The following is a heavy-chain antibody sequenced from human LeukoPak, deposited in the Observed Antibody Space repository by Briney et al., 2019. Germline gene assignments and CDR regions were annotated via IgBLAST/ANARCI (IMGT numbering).Heavy chain of an antibody. V-gene: IGHV1-69*13. CDR2: IIPIFGTA. Sequence: GASVKVSCKASGGTFSSYAISWVRQAPGQGLEWMGGIIPIFGTANYAQKFQGRVTITADESTSTAYMELSSLRSDDTAVYYCARDRTTVVMRVPQTFDPWGQGTLVTVSS. CDR1: GGTFSSYA. CDR3: ARDRTTVVMRVPQTFDP. J-gene: IGHJ5*02. D-gene: IGHD4-23*01.